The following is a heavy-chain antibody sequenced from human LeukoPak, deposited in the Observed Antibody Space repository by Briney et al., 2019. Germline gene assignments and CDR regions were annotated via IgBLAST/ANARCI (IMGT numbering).Heavy chain of an antibody. J-gene: IGHJ4*02. CDR3: ARSYYYDSSGYYANRRAGLSPGDY. CDR2: INPSDGAT. Sequence: GASVKVSCKASGNTFTMYYIHWVRQAPGQGLEWMGMINPSDGATTYAQRFQGRVTMTRDMSTTTVYMDLRSLRSEDTAVYFCARSYYYDSSGYYANRRAGLSPGDYSGQGTLVTVSS. CDR1: GNTFTMYY. D-gene: IGHD3-22*01. V-gene: IGHV1-46*01.